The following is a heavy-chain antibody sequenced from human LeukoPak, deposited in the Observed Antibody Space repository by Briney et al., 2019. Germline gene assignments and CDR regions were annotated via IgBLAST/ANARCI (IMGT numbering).Heavy chain of an antibody. D-gene: IGHD3-22*01. Sequence: GGSLRLSCAASGFTFSSYWMSWVRQAPGKGLEWVSAISGSGGSTYYADSVKGRFTISRDNSKNTLYLQMNSLRAEDTAVYYCAGDYYDSSGYFTIKYWGQGTLVTVSS. J-gene: IGHJ4*02. CDR2: ISGSGGST. CDR3: AGDYYDSSGYFTIKY. V-gene: IGHV3-23*01. CDR1: GFTFSSYW.